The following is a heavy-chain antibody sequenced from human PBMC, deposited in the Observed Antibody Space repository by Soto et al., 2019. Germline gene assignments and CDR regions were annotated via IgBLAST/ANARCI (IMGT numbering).Heavy chain of an antibody. Sequence: QVQLVQSGAEVKKPGSSVKVSCKASGGTFSSYAISWVRQAPGQGLEWMGGIIPIFGTANYAQKFQGRVTITADEYKGTAYMELSSLRSEDTAVYYCATATFTMVRGVPDYWGQGTLVTVSS. J-gene: IGHJ4*02. V-gene: IGHV1-69*12. CDR1: GGTFSSYA. CDR2: IIPIFGTA. D-gene: IGHD3-10*01. CDR3: ATATFTMVRGVPDY.